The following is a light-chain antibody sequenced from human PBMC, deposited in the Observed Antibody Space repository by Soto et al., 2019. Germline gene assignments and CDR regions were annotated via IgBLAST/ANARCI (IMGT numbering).Light chain of an antibody. Sequence: SVLTQPASVSGSPGQSITISCTGTSSDVGSYNYVSWYQQHPGKAPKLMIYDVSKWPSGVPDRFSGSKSGNTASLTVSGLQAEDEADYYCTSYAGSNTYVFGPGTKVTVL. CDR1: SSDVGSYNY. J-gene: IGLJ1*01. V-gene: IGLV2-8*01. CDR2: DVS. CDR3: TSYAGSNTYV.